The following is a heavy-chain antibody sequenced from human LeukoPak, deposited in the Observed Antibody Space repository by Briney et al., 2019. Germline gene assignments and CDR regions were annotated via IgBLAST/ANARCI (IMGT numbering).Heavy chain of an antibody. Sequence: GGSPRLSCSASGLTFSTYWMHWVRQAPGKGLVWVSRIDPDGNTVYADSVRGRFTVSRDNAKNTMYLQMNSLRVEDTALYYCASFRNTDIWGQGTTVTVSP. D-gene: IGHD2/OR15-2a*01. CDR3: ASFRNTDI. CDR2: IDPDGNT. CDR1: GLTFSTYW. V-gene: IGHV3-74*01. J-gene: IGHJ3*02.